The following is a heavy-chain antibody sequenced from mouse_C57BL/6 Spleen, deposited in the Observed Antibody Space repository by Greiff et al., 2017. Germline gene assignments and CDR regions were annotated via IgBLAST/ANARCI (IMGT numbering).Heavy chain of an antibody. Sequence: DVKLVESGGGLVKPGGSLKLSCAASGFTFSDYGMHWVRQATEKGLEWVAYISSGSSTIYYADTVKGRFTISRDNAKNTLFLQMTSLRSEDTAMYYCARSGNSGNFDYWGQGTTLTVSS. D-gene: IGHD1-3*01. CDR3: ARSGNSGNFDY. J-gene: IGHJ2*01. CDR1: GFTFSDYG. CDR2: ISSGSSTI. V-gene: IGHV5-17*01.